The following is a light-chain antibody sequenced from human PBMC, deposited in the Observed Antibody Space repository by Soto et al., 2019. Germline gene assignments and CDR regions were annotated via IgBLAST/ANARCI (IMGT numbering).Light chain of an antibody. CDR2: DAS. J-gene: IGKJ5*01. V-gene: IGKV3-11*01. CDR3: QQRSNWIT. CDR1: QSVSSY. Sequence: EIVLTQSPATLSLSPGEIATLSCGASQSVSSYLAWYQQKPGQAPRLLIYDASNRATGIPARFSGSGSGTDFTLTISSLEPEDFAVYYCQQRSNWITFGQGTRLEIK.